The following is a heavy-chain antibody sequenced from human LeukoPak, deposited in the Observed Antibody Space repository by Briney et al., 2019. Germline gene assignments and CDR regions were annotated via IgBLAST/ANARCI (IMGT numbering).Heavy chain of an antibody. Sequence: PSETLSLTCTVSGGSISSSSYYWGWIRQPPGKGLEWIGIIYYSGSTYYNPSLKSRVTISVDTSKNQFSLKLSSVTAADTAVYYCARGSLLMVGSNWFNPWGQGTLVTVSS. CDR2: IYYSGST. CDR1: GGSISSSSYY. J-gene: IGHJ5*02. CDR3: ARGSLLMVGSNWFNP. V-gene: IGHV4-39*07. D-gene: IGHD2-8*02.